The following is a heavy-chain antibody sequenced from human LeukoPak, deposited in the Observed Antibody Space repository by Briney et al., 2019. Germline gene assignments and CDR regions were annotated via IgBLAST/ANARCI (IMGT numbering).Heavy chain of an antibody. CDR3: AREGNSNYDGSFDY. V-gene: IGHV4-38-2*02. D-gene: IGHD4-11*01. CDR2: LYHSGST. CDR1: GYSISSGYH. J-gene: IGHJ4*02. Sequence: PSETLSLTCSVSGYSISSGYHWGWIRQPPGKGLEWIGSLYHSGSTYYNPSLKSRVTISVDTSKNQFSLKLSSVTAADTAVYYCAREGNSNYDGSFDYWGQGTLVTVSS.